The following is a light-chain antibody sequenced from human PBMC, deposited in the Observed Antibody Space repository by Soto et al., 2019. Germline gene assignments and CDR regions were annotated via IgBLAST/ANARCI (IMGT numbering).Light chain of an antibody. CDR1: SSDIGAYNY. CDR2: EVS. V-gene: IGLV2-14*01. Sequence: QSALTQPPSASGSPGQSVTISCTGTSSDIGAYNYVSWYQQHPGKAPKLMIYEVSNRPSGVSNRFSGSKSGNTASLTISGLQAEDEADYYCSSYTSSSTPYYVFGTGTKLTVL. CDR3: SSYTSSSTPYYV. J-gene: IGLJ1*01.